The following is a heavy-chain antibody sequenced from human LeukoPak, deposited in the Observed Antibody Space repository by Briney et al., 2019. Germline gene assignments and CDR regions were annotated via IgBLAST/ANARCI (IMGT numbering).Heavy chain of an antibody. V-gene: IGHV1-2*02. CDR1: GYKLTDNW. CDR3: ARGVVACPN. Sequence: GASVKVSCKAFGYKLTDNWIHWVRQAPGQGLEWMGWINTKTGATNLAQKFQGRVTMTRDTSVNTAYIEVSRLTSDDTAVYFCARGVVACPNWGQGTLVTVSS. D-gene: IGHD2-21*01. J-gene: IGHJ4*02. CDR2: INTKTGAT.